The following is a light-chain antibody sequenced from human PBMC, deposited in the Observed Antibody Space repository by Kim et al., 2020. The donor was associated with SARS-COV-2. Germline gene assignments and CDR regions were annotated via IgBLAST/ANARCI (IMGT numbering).Light chain of an antibody. CDR2: NNN. J-gene: IGLJ3*02. CDR3: ASWDDSLNGWV. Sequence: GQRVTISCSGSSSNIGSNAVSWYRQLPGTAPKLLTYNNNQRPSGVSDRFSGSKSGTSASLAVSGLQSEDEADYYCASWDDSLNGWVFGGGTQLTVL. CDR1: SSNIGSNA. V-gene: IGLV1-44*01.